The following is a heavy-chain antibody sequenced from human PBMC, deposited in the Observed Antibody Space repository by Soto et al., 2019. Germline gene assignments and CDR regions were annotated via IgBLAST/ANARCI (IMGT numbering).Heavy chain of an antibody. CDR2: VIPIFDII. J-gene: IGHJ4*02. V-gene: IGHV1-69*17. Sequence: QVQLVQSEADVRKPGSSVKVSCKSSGGTLSRFSINWVRQAPGRGLEWMGGVIPIFDIINYAEKFQGRVTITADKSTNTAYMELSSLTSEDTAVYYCARDGGTTVITKFDYWGQGTLVIVSS. CDR3: ARDGGTTVITKFDY. D-gene: IGHD4-17*01. CDR1: GGTLSRFS.